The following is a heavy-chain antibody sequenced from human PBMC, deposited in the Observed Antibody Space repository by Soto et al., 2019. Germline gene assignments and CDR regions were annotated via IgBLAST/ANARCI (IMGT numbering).Heavy chain of an antibody. D-gene: IGHD2-15*01. Sequence: QVQLVQSGAEVKKPGSSVKVSCKASGGTFSSYAISWVRQAPGQGLEWMGGIIPIFGTANYAQKFQGRVTITEAESTSTAYLELSSLRSEDTAVYYCAREEGYCSGGSCYSYYYCGMDLWGQGTTVTVSS. V-gene: IGHV1-69*01. CDR3: AREEGYCSGGSCYSYYYCGMDL. J-gene: IGHJ6*02. CDR2: IIPIFGTA. CDR1: GGTFSSYA.